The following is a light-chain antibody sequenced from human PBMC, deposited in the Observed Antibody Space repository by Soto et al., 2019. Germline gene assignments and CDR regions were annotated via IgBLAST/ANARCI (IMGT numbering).Light chain of an antibody. Sequence: AIQMTQSPSSLSVSVGDRVTITCRASQGIRTELGWYQQKPGKAPRLLIYGAFSLQSGVPSRFSGSGSGTDFTLTISSLQPDDFATYYCLQDFKYPRTFGQGTKVEV. CDR2: GAF. CDR1: QGIRTE. J-gene: IGKJ1*01. CDR3: LQDFKYPRT. V-gene: IGKV1-6*01.